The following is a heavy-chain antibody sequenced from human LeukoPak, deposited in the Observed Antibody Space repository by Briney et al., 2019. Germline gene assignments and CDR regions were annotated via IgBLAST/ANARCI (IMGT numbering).Heavy chain of an antibody. Sequence: PGGSLRLSCAASGFTFSDYYMTWVRQAPGKGLEWVSVIYSGGSTYYADSVKGRFTVSRDNSKNTLYLQMNSLRAEDTAVYYCASTTRGGTYYYYMDVWGKGTTVTISS. CDR3: ASTTRGGTYYYYMDV. J-gene: IGHJ6*03. V-gene: IGHV3-53*01. CDR1: GFTFSDYY. D-gene: IGHD1-1*01. CDR2: IYSGGST.